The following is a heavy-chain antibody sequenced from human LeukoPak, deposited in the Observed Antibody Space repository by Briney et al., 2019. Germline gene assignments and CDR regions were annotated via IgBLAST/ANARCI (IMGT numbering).Heavy chain of an antibody. CDR2: IYYSGST. CDR1: GGSNSSYY. Sequence: SETLSLTCTVSGGSNSSYYWSWIRQPPGKGLEWIGYIYYSGSTNYNPSLKSRVTISVDTSKNQFSLKLSSVTAADTAVYYCARAESSGWYGNFDYWGQGTLVTVSS. D-gene: IGHD6-19*01. V-gene: IGHV4-59*01. CDR3: ARAESSGWYGNFDY. J-gene: IGHJ4*02.